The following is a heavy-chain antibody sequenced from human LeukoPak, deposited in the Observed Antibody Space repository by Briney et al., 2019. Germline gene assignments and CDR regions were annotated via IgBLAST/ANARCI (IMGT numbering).Heavy chain of an antibody. CDR1: GFTFRSYW. Sequence: GGSLRLSCAASGFTFRSYWMSWVRQAPGKGLEWVAKIKEDGREKYYVDSVKGRFTISRDNAKNSLYLQMNSLRAEDTAVYYCASSSGWSFNFDYWGQGTLVTVSS. V-gene: IGHV3-7*01. CDR3: ASSSGWSFNFDY. J-gene: IGHJ4*02. D-gene: IGHD6-19*01. CDR2: IKEDGREK.